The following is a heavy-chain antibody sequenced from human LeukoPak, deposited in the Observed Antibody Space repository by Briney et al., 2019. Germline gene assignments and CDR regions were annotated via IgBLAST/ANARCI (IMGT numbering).Heavy chain of an antibody. V-gene: IGHV4-39*01. J-gene: IGHJ3*01. CDR3: ASASPYYYDSSGYYSEVED. CDR2: IYYSGST. D-gene: IGHD3-22*01. Sequence: SETLSLTCTVSGGSISSSSYYWGWIRQPPGKGLEWIGSIYYSGSTYYNPSPKSRVTISVDTSKNQFSLKLSSVTAADTAVYYCASASPYYYDSSGYYSEVEDWGQGTMVTVSS. CDR1: GGSISSSSYY.